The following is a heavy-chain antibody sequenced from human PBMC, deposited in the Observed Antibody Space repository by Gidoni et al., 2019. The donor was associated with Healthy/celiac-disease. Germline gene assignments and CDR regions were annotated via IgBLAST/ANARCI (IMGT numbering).Heavy chain of an antibody. Sequence: QVQLVESGGGAVRPGRPLRPSCAPSDFPFSSFGLHWVRQAPGKGLEWVAVISYDGSNKYYADSVESRFTISRDNSKNTLYLQMNSLRAEDTAVYYCAKDRDDFWSGYRAGMDLWGQGTTVTVSS. V-gene: IGHV3-30*18. CDR1: DFPFSSFG. D-gene: IGHD3-3*01. CDR3: AKDRDDFWSGYRAGMDL. CDR2: ISYDGSNK. J-gene: IGHJ6*02.